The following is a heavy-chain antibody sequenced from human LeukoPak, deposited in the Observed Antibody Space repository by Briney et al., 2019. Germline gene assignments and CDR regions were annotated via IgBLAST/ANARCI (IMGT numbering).Heavy chain of an antibody. CDR1: GFTFSSYA. J-gene: IGHJ5*02. CDR2: INGSGGST. D-gene: IGHD4-17*01. V-gene: IGHV3-23*01. CDR3: AKDLDYGDYYNWFDP. Sequence: GGSLRLSCAASGFTFSSYAMSWVRQAPGKGLEWVSAINGSGGSTYYADSVKGRFTISRDNSKNTLYLQMNSLRAEDTAVYYCAKDLDYGDYYNWFDPWGQGTLVTVSS.